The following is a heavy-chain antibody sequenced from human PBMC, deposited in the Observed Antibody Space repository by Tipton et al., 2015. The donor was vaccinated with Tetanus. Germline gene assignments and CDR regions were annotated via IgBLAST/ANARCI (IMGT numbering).Heavy chain of an antibody. J-gene: IGHJ4*02. D-gene: IGHD2-15*01. CDR3: AREADCSGGSCFSGDFDN. V-gene: IGHV3-33*01. CDR2: SWYDGTDK. CDR1: GFIFSSYG. Sequence: SLRLSCAASGFIFSSYGIHWVRQALGKGLEWVAVSWYDGTDKYYADSVKGRFTISRDNSKNTLYLQMNSLRAEDTAEYYCAREADCSGGSCFSGDFDNWGQGTQVTVSS.